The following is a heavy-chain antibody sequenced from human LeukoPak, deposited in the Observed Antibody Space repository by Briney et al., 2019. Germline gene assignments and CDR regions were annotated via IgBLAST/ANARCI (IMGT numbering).Heavy chain of an antibody. CDR1: GFTFTNYA. CDR2: ITDNGAAR. V-gene: IGHV3-23*01. Sequence: GGSLRLSCAASGFTFTNYAMGWARQAPGRGLEWVSGITDNGAARNYADSVEGRFTISRDTSKSTVDLQMNSLRVEDTALYYCARDGSWGWAQYDYWGQGILVTVSS. J-gene: IGHJ4*02. D-gene: IGHD5-24*01. CDR3: ARDGSWGWAQYDY.